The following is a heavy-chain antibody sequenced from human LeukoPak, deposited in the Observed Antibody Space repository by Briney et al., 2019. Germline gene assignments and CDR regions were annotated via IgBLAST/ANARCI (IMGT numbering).Heavy chain of an antibody. Sequence: SETLSLTCAVSGVSLSGSYYYWGWIRQPPGKGLEWIGYIYYSGSTNYNPSLKSRVTISVDTSKNQFSLKLSSVTAADTAVYYCARGDHLDYWGQGTLVTVSS. D-gene: IGHD2-21*02. J-gene: IGHJ4*02. CDR2: IYYSGST. CDR3: ARGDHLDY. V-gene: IGHV4-61*01. CDR1: GVSLSGSYYY.